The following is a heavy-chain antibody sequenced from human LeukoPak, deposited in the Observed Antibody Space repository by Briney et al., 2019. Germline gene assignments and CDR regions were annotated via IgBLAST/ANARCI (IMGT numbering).Heavy chain of an antibody. CDR3: ASEYYDFWSGYYTDNWFDP. Sequence: GGSLRLSCAASGFAFSSYWMSWVRQAPGKGLEWVANIRQEGSEKYYVDSVKGRFTISRDKAKNSLYLQMNSLRAEDTAVYYCASEYYDFWSGYYTDNWFDPWGQGTLVTVSS. V-gene: IGHV3-7*01. CDR1: GFAFSSYW. J-gene: IGHJ5*02. CDR2: IRQEGSEK. D-gene: IGHD3-3*01.